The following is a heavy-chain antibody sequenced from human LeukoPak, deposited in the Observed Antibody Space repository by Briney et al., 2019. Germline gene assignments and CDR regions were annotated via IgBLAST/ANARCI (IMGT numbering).Heavy chain of an antibody. D-gene: IGHD1-7*01. CDR3: ARAGELQAPDAFDI. CDR2: IYYSGST. Sequence: SETLSLTCTVSGGSISSYYWSWIRQPPGKGLEWIGYIYYSGSTNYNPSLKSRVTISVDTSKNQFSLKLSSVTAADTAVYYCARAGELQAPDAFDIWGQGTMVTVSS. J-gene: IGHJ3*02. V-gene: IGHV4-59*01. CDR1: GGSISSYY.